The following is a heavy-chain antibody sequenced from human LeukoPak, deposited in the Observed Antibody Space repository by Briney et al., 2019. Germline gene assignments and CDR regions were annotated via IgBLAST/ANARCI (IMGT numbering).Heavy chain of an antibody. D-gene: IGHD3-3*01. J-gene: IGHJ4*02. V-gene: IGHV3-23*01. CDR1: GFTFSSYA. CDR3: ARGYYDFWSAPFDY. Sequence: GGSLRLSCAASGFTFSSYAMTWVRQAPGKGLEWVSAIGTTGDSTYYPDSVKGRFTISRDNAKNSLYLQMNSLRAEDTAVYYCARGYYDFWSAPFDYWGQGTLVTVSS. CDR2: IGTTGDST.